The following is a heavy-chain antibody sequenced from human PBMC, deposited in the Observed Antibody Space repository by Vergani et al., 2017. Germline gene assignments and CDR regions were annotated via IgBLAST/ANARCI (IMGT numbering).Heavy chain of an antibody. CDR1: GGSFNTYY. D-gene: IGHD6-6*01. CDR3: ARGRGQLVQYYYYMDV. V-gene: IGHV4-59*13. J-gene: IGHJ6*03. Sequence: QVQLEESGPGLVKPSETLALTCTVSGGSFNTYYWSWIRQSPGKGLEWIGYIYSTGSTNYNPSLNSRVTMSVDTSKNQFSLKLRSVTAADTAVYYCARGRGQLVQYYYYMDVWGKGTTVTVSS. CDR2: IYSTGST.